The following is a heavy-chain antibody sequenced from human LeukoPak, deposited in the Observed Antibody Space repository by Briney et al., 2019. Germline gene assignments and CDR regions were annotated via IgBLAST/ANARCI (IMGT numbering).Heavy chain of an antibody. J-gene: IGHJ4*02. V-gene: IGHV3-23*01. Sequence: QSGGSLRLSCAASGFTFSSYAMSWVRQAPGKGLEWVSAISGSGGSTYYADSVKGRFTISRDNAKNSLYLQMNSLRAEDTAVYYCARATGYSSSWYQIRRGRGGRNYFDYWGRGTLVTVSS. D-gene: IGHD6-13*01. CDR2: ISGSGGST. CDR1: GFTFSSYA. CDR3: ARATGYSSSWYQIRRGRGGRNYFDY.